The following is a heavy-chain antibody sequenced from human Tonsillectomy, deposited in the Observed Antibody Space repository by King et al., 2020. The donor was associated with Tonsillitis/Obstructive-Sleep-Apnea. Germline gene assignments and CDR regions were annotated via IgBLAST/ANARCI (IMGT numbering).Heavy chain of an antibody. J-gene: IGHJ6*03. V-gene: IGHV4-34*01. CDR1: VGSFSGYY. D-gene: IGHD3/OR15-3a*01. CDR3: AKLDYHYYMDV. Sequence: VQLQQWGAGLLKPSETLSLTCAVYVGSFSGYYWTWIRQPPGKGLEWIGEMHHSGITNYNPSLKSRVTISLDTSKNQSSLTLSSLTAADTAVCYCAKLDYHYYMDVWGKGTTVTVSS. CDR2: MHHSGIT.